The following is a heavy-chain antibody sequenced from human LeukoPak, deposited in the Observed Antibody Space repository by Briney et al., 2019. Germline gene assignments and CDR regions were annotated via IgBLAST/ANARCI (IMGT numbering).Heavy chain of an antibody. Sequence: PGGSLRLSCAASGFTFSSYGMHWVRQAPGKGLEWVAFIRHDGSNKYYADFVKGRFTISRDNSKNTLYLQVNSLRAEDTAVYYCAKARILTGYYTSATDYWGQGTLVTASS. CDR2: IRHDGSNK. D-gene: IGHD3-9*01. J-gene: IGHJ4*02. CDR1: GFTFSSYG. CDR3: AKARILTGYYTSATDY. V-gene: IGHV3-30*02.